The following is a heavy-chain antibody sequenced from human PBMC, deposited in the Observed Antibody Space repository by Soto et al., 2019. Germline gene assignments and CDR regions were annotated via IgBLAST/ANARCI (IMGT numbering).Heavy chain of an antibody. Sequence: ASVQVSSKVSGYTLSDLSVHWVRQAPGKGLEWMGGFDPEDGETIYAQKFQGRVTMTEDTSTDTAYMELSSLRSEDTAVYYCATHYYCGYGRDYWGQGTPVTVSS. CDR1: GYTLSDLS. CDR2: FDPEDGET. V-gene: IGHV1-24*01. D-gene: IGHD5-12*01. J-gene: IGHJ4*02. CDR3: ATHYYCGYGRDY.